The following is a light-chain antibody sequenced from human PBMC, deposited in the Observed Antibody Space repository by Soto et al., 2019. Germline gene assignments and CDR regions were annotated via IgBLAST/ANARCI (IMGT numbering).Light chain of an antibody. CDR1: QNIDFKY. V-gene: IGKV3-20*01. CDR2: GAS. Sequence: EIVLTQSPGTLSLSPGERAILSCRASQNIDFKYLAWYQHKAGQAPRLLFYGASLSATGIPDRFSGSGSGTDFTLTISRLEPEDFAVYYCQQYATPPFTFGPGTKVDIK. J-gene: IGKJ3*01. CDR3: QQYATPPFT.